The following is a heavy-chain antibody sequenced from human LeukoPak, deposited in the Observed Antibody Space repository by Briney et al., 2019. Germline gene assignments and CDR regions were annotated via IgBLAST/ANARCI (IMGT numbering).Heavy chain of an antibody. J-gene: IGHJ4*02. CDR3: AKDRKKSGSGSYVLEY. Sequence: PGGSLRLSCAASGFTFSSYAMSWVRQAPGKGLEWVSAISGSGGSTYYADSVKGRFTISRDNSKNTLYLQMNSLRAEDTAVYYCAKDRKKSGSGSYVLEYWGQGTLVTVSS. V-gene: IGHV3-23*01. CDR1: GFTFSSYA. CDR2: ISGSGGST. D-gene: IGHD1-26*01.